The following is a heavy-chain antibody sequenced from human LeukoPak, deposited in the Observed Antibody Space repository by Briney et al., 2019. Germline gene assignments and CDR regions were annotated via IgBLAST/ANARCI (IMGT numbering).Heavy chain of an antibody. V-gene: IGHV4-59*08. CDR2: IYYSGNP. D-gene: IGHD5-18*01. J-gene: IGHJ4*02. CDR3: ASQRGYAYGFDS. Sequence: SETLSLTCTVSGGSISSYYWTWIRQTPGKGLEWIGHIYYSGNPTYNPSLKSRFTISVDPSKNQVALKVRSVTTEDTAVYYCASQRGYAYGFDSWGQGTRVTVSP. CDR1: GGSISSYY.